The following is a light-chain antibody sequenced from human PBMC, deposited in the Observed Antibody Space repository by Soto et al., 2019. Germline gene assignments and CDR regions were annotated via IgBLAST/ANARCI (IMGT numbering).Light chain of an antibody. CDR1: QTVSSRD. CDR3: QQYGSSPLYT. J-gene: IGKJ2*01. V-gene: IGKV3-20*01. CDR2: GAS. Sequence: EIVLTQSPGTLSLSPGEGATLSCGASQTVSSRDLAWYQQKPGQAPRLLIYGASNRATGIPDRFSGSGSGTDFTLTISRLEPEDFAVYYCQQYGSSPLYTFGQGTKLEIK.